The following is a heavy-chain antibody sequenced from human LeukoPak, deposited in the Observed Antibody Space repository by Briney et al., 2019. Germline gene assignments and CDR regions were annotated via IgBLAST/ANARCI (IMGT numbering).Heavy chain of an antibody. Sequence: PGGSLRLSCAASGFTFSSYAMSWVRQAPGKGLEWGSAISGSGGSTYYADSVKGRFTISRDNSKNTLYLQMNSLRAEDTAVYYCAKDSSGYSYGYDYWGQGTLVTVSS. CDR3: AKDSSGYSYGYDY. V-gene: IGHV3-23*01. CDR2: ISGSGGST. CDR1: GFTFSSYA. J-gene: IGHJ4*02. D-gene: IGHD5-18*01.